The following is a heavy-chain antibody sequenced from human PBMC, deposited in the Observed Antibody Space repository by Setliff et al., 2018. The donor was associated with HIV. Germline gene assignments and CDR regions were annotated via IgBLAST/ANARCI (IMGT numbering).Heavy chain of an antibody. J-gene: IGHJ4*02. CDR3: ARIAWKQGAVGSFCDY. CDR2: IYYSGST. V-gene: IGHV4-39*07. CDR1: GGSISNSRYY. Sequence: LSLTCTVSGGSISNSRYYWSWIRQPPGKGLEWIGSIYYSGSTYYNPSLKSRVTISVDTSKNLFSLNLSSVTAADSAVYYCARIAWKQGAVGSFCDYWGQGGLVTVSS. D-gene: IGHD3-10*01.